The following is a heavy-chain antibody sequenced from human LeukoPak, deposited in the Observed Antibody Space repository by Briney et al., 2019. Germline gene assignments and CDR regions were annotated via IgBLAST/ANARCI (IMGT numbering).Heavy chain of an antibody. CDR2: IHYSGSA. V-gene: IGHV4-34*01. D-gene: IGHD3-10*01. Sequence: PSETLSPTCAVYGGSFSGYYWTWIRQPPGKGLEWIGEIHYSGSATYNPSLKSRVTISVDTSKNQFSLKMNSVTAADTAVYYCARGQWFRAFWSRGTPVTVPS. CDR3: ARGQWFRAF. J-gene: IGHJ4*02. CDR1: GGSFSGYY.